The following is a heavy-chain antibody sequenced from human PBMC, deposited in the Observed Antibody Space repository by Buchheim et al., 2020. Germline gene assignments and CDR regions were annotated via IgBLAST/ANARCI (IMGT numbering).Heavy chain of an antibody. CDR1: GGSISSGSYY. D-gene: IGHD3-3*01. CDR3: ARDKTIFGVVTGDAFDI. Sequence: QVQLQESGPGLVKPSQTLSLTCTVSGGSISSGSYYWSWIRQPAGKGLEWIGRIYTSGSTNYNPSLKSRVTISVDTSTNQFSLKLSSVTAADTAVYYCARDKTIFGVVTGDAFDIWGQGT. CDR2: IYTSGST. J-gene: IGHJ3*02. V-gene: IGHV4-61*02.